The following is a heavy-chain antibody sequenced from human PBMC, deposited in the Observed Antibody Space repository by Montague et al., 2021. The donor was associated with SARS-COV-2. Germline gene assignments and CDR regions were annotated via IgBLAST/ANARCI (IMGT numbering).Heavy chain of an antibody. CDR1: GFTFSSYW. CDR2: IKQDGSEK. V-gene: IGHV3-7*01. CDR3: ARDYKPVGRDGYNYDYYYGMDV. J-gene: IGHJ6*02. D-gene: IGHD5-24*01. Sequence: SLRLSCAASGFTFSSYWMSWVRQAPGKGLEWVANIKQDGSEKYYVDSVKGRFTISRDNAKNSLYLQMNSLGAEDTAVYYCARDYKPVGRDGYNYDYYYGMDVWGQGTTVTVSS.